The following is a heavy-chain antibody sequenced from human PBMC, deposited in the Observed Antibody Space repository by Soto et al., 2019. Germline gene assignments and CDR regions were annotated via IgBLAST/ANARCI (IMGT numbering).Heavy chain of an antibody. CDR1: GGSISSSNYC. D-gene: IGHD3-16*01. Sequence: SETLSLTCTVSGGSISSSNYCWGWIRQPPGKGLEWIGSFHSSRGAYYNPSLTSRVTTSLDTSKNQFSLKLSSVTAADTAVYYCARQWGDYVCDYWGQGTLVTVSS. CDR3: ARQWGDYVCDY. V-gene: IGHV4-39*01. J-gene: IGHJ4*02. CDR2: FHSSRGA.